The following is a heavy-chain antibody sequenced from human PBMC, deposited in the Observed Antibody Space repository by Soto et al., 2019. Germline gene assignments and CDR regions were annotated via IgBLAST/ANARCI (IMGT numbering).Heavy chain of an antibody. CDR1: GFTFSTYA. J-gene: IGHJ4*02. Sequence: QVQLVESGGGVVQPGRSLRLSCAASGFTFSTYAMHWVRQAPGKGLEWVAAISYDGSDKYYAASVKGRFPISRDNSKNTLYLQMISLRAEDTAVYYCAPGGYCNGGSCYSRRYFAYWGQGTLVTVSS. V-gene: IGHV3-30-3*01. D-gene: IGHD2-15*01. CDR3: APGGYCNGGSCYSRRYFAY. CDR2: ISYDGSDK.